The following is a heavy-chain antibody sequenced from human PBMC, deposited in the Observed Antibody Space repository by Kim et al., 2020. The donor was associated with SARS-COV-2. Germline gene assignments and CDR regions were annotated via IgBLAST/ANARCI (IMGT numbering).Heavy chain of an antibody. Sequence: RPPKSRTTNTVDPSKNQFSLKLSSVTAADTAVYYCARDLGANPDDAFDIWGQGTMVTVSS. J-gene: IGHJ3*02. D-gene: IGHD1-26*01. V-gene: IGHV4-4*08. CDR3: ARDLGANPDDAFDI.